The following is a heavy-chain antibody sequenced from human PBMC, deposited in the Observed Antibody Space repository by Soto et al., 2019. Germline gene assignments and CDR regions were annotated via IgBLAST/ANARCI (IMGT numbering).Heavy chain of an antibody. J-gene: IGHJ4*02. Sequence: PAETLCLSCTVSVGSISSEDSYWSWIRQPPGKGLEWIGYIYYSGSTYYNPSLKSRVTISVDTSKNQFSLKLNSVTAADTAVYYCARDRAGYERIDYWGQGTMVTVSS. V-gene: IGHV4-30-4*01. CDR2: IYYSGST. CDR1: VGSISSEDSY. D-gene: IGHD5-12*01. CDR3: ARDRAGYERIDY.